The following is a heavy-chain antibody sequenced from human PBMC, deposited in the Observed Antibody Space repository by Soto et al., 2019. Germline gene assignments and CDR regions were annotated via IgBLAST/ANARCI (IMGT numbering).Heavy chain of an antibody. CDR3: VSFNVITFGGLGGFDS. Sequence: TSETLSLTCTVSGGSISSYYWSWIRQPPGKGPEWIGYIYYSGSTNYNPSLKSRVTISVDTSKNQFSLKLSSVTAADTAVYYCVSFNVITFGGLGGFDSRGQGTRVTVSS. CDR2: IYYSGST. CDR1: GGSISSYY. J-gene: IGHJ3*02. D-gene: IGHD3-16*01. V-gene: IGHV4-59*01.